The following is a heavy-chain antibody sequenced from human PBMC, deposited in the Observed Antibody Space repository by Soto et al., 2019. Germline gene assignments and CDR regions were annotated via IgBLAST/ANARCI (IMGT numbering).Heavy chain of an antibody. V-gene: IGHV3-64*01. J-gene: IGHJ4*02. Sequence: GGSLRLSCAASGFTFSSYAMHWVRQAPGKGLEYVSAISSNGGSTYYANSVKGRFTISRDNSKNTLYLQMGSLRAEDMAVYYCARDMGGYRAYVLDYWGQGTLVTVSS. CDR3: ARDMGGYRAYVLDY. CDR1: GFTFSSYA. D-gene: IGHD5-12*01. CDR2: ISSNGGST.